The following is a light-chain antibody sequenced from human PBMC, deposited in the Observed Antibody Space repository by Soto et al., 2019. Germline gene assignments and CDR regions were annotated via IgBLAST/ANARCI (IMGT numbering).Light chain of an antibody. J-gene: IGKJ5*01. V-gene: IGKV3-11*01. CDR1: ESVDFH. CDR2: DAS. CDR3: QQRSTWPT. Sequence: VLTQSPGTLSLSPGKRATLSRRASESVDFHLAWYQQKPGQAPRLLIYDASVRATGTPARFSGSGSGTAFTLTISSLEPEDFALYYCQQRSTWPTFGQGTRLEIK.